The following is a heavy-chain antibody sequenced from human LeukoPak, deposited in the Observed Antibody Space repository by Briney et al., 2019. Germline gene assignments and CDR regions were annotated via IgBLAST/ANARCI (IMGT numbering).Heavy chain of an antibody. D-gene: IGHD6-19*01. V-gene: IGHV3-74*01. J-gene: IGHJ4*02. CDR3: AKDHLPGIVVADRDY. CDR2: INHDGTGT. CDR1: GW. Sequence: GSLRLSCAASGWMHWVRQAPGKGLVWVSGINHDGTGTYYADSVKGRFTISRDNSKNTLYLQINSLRAEDTAVYYCAKDHLPGIVVADRDYWGQGTLVTVSS.